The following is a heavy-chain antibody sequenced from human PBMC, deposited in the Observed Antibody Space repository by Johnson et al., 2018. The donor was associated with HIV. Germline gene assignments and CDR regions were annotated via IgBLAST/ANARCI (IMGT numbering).Heavy chain of an antibody. Sequence: VQLVESGGGVVQPGRSLRLSCAASGFTFDDYAMHWVRQAPGKGLEWVSGISWNSGSIGYADSVKGRFTISRDNSKNTLYLQMNSLRAEDPAVYYCALAVRLERGIAAFDIWGQGTMVTVSS. D-gene: IGHD1-1*01. CDR1: GFTFDDYA. CDR2: ISWNSGSI. J-gene: IGHJ3*02. CDR3: ALAVRLERGIAAFDI. V-gene: IGHV3-9*01.